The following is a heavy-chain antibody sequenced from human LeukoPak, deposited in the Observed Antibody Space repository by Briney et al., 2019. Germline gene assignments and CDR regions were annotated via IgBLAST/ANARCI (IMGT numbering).Heavy chain of an antibody. V-gene: IGHV4-38-2*02. CDR2: IYHSGST. J-gene: IGHJ5*02. Sequence: SETLSLTCTVSGYSISSGYYWGWIRQPPGKGLEWIGYIYHSGSTYYNPSLKSRVTISVDRSKNQFSLKLSSVTAADTAVYYCARDGVAAAGFSNWFDPWGQGTLVTVSS. CDR1: GYSISSGYY. D-gene: IGHD6-13*01. CDR3: ARDGVAAAGFSNWFDP.